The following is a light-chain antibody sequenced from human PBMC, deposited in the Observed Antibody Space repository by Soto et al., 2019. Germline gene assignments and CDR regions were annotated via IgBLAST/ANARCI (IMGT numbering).Light chain of an antibody. J-gene: IGLJ2*01. CDR1: SSDVGGSGL. CDR3: SSYTSTNTQI. CDR2: EGF. Sequence: QSVLTQPASVSGSPGQSITISCTGTSSDVGGSGLVSWYQFHPGKAPKLLIFEGFKRPSGVSNRFSGSKSGSTASLTISGLQAEDEADYYCSSYTSTNTQIFGGGTKLTVL. V-gene: IGLV2-14*02.